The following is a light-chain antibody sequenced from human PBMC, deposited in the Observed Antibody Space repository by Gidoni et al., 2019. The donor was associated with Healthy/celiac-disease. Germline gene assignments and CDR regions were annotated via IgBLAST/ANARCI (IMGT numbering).Light chain of an antibody. J-gene: IGLJ2*01. CDR2: GNS. CDR3: QSYDSSLSGPYVV. Sequence: QSVLTQPPSVSGAPGQRVTISCTGSSSNIGAGYDVHWYQQLPGTAPKLLIYGNSNRPSGVPDRFSGSKSGTSASLASTGLQAEDEADYYCQSYDSSLSGPYVVFGGGTKLTVL. V-gene: IGLV1-40*01. CDR1: SSNIGAGYD.